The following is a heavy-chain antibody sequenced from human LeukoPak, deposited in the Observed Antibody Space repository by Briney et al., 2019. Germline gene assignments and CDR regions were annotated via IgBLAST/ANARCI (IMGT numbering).Heavy chain of an antibody. V-gene: IGHV4-59*01. CDR1: GGSISSYY. CDR2: IYYSGST. J-gene: IGHJ5*02. D-gene: IGHD1-1*01. Sequence: PSETLSLTCTVSGGSISSYYWSWIRQPPGKGLEWIGYIYYSGSTNYNPSLKSRVTISVDTSKNQFSLKLSSVTAADTAVYYCARDGGTNGIWFDPWGQGTLVTVSS. CDR3: ARDGGTNGIWFDP.